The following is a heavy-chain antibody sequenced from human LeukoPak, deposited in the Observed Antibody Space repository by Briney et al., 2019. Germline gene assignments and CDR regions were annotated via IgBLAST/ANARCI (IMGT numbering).Heavy chain of an antibody. D-gene: IGHD3-22*01. Sequence: GGSLRLSCAASGFTFSSYSMNWVRQAPGKGREWVSSLSSISRYINYADSVKGRFTISRDNAKNSLYLQMNSLRAEDAAVYYCAREYYYISSGHGAFYYWGQGTLVTVSS. J-gene: IGHJ4*02. CDR2: LSSISRYI. V-gene: IGHV3-21*01. CDR3: AREYYYISSGHGAFYY. CDR1: GFTFSSYS.